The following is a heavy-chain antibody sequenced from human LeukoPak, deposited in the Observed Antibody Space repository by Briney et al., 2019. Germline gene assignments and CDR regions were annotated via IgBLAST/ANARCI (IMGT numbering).Heavy chain of an antibody. V-gene: IGHV3-53*01. J-gene: IGHJ4*02. Sequence: GGSLRLSCAASGFTVSSNYMSCVRQAPGKGLEWLSVIYSGGRTYYADSVKGRFTISRDNSKNTLYLQMNSLRAEDTAVYYCARGYYYDSSGYLDYWGQGTLVTVSS. CDR3: ARGYYYDSSGYLDY. D-gene: IGHD3-22*01. CDR1: GFTVSSNY. CDR2: IYSGGRT.